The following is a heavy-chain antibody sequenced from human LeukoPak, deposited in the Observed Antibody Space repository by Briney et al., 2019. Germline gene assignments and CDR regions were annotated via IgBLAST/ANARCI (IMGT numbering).Heavy chain of an antibody. V-gene: IGHV3-7*01. CDR3: ARPYYYGSGSYYGVYDY. CDR1: GFTFSSYW. J-gene: IGHJ4*02. CDR2: IKQDGSEK. D-gene: IGHD3-10*01. Sequence: GGSLRLSCAASGFTFSSYWMTWVRLAPGKGLEWVANIKQDGSEKYYVDSVKGRFTISRDNAKNSLYLQMNSLRAEDTAVYYCARPYYYGSGSYYGVYDYWGQGTLVTVSS.